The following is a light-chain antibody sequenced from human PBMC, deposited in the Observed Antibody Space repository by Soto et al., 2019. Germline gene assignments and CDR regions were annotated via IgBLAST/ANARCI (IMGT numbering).Light chain of an antibody. CDR3: SSYTAGGTI. V-gene: IGLV1-44*01. CDR2: SNN. CDR1: SSNVGGNT. J-gene: IGLJ1*01. Sequence: QSVLTQPPSASGTPGQRVTISCSGSSSNVGGNTVNWYQHLPGTAPKLVIYSNNQRPSGVPDRFSGSRSGTSASLTISGLQAEDEADYYCSSYTAGGTIFGTGTKVTVL.